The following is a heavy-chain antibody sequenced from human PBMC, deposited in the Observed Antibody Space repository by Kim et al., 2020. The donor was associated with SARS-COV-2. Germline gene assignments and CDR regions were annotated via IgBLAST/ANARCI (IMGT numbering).Heavy chain of an antibody. J-gene: IGHJ4*02. CDR2: IYYSGST. CDR1: GGSISSYY. Sequence: SETLSLTCTVSGGSISSYYWSWIRQPPGKGLEWIGYIYYSGSTNYNPSPKSRVTISVDTSKNQFSLKLSAVTAADTAVYYCARGIVGATSDYWGQGTLVTVSS. CDR3: ARGIVGATSDY. V-gene: IGHV4-59*01. D-gene: IGHD1-26*01.